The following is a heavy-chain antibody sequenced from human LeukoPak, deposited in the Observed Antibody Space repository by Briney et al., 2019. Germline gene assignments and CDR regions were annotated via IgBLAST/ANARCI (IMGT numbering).Heavy chain of an antibody. D-gene: IGHD4-17*01. J-gene: IGHJ4*02. CDR1: GGTFSSYA. CDR2: IIPILGIA. CDR3: ARGSAWGYGDPFDY. V-gene: IGHV1-69*04. Sequence: SVKVSCKASGGTFSSYAISWVRQAPGQGLEWMGRIIPILGIANYAQKFQGRVTITADKSTSTAYMELSSLRSEDTAVYYRARGSAWGYGDPFDYWGQGTLVTVSS.